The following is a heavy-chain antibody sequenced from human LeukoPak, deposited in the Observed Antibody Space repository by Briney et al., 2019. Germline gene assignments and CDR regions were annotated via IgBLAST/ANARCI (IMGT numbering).Heavy chain of an antibody. CDR2: ISGSGGST. Sequence: PGGSLRLSCAASGFTFSSYAMSWVRQAPGKGLEWVSAISGSGGSTYYADSVKGRFTISRDNSKNTLYLQMNSLRAEDTAVYYCAKRNYYDNSGYSPYYYYGMDVWGQGTTVTVSS. D-gene: IGHD3-22*01. V-gene: IGHV3-23*01. J-gene: IGHJ6*02. CDR1: GFTFSSYA. CDR3: AKRNYYDNSGYSPYYYYGMDV.